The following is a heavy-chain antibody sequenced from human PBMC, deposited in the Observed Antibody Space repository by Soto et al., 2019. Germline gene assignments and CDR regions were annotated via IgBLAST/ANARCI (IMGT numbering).Heavy chain of an antibody. J-gene: IGHJ4*02. V-gene: IGHV2-5*02. CDR3: AHTAGTGSYWESFDF. Sequence: QITLKESGPPLVKPTQTLTLTCTFSGFSLTTSGVGVGWIRQPPGKALEWLALMYRGDAKRYRPSLKRRLTITEDNSKNQVVRTMTNMDPVDTATYYCAHTAGTGSYWESFDFWGQGTLFTVSS. D-gene: IGHD3-22*01. CDR1: GFSLTTSGVG. CDR2: MYRGDAK.